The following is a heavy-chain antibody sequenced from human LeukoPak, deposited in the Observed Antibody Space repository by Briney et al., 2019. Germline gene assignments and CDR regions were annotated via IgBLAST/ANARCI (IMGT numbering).Heavy chain of an antibody. CDR1: GGSISTYY. Sequence: SETLSLTCTVSGGSISTYYWSWIRQAVGKGLEWMGRMYASVTTSYHPSLNIRLPISIHNSKNKFSLELTSLNAADTAVYYCATSGSSLDYYHHIDVWGKGTTVTVSS. J-gene: IGHJ6*03. CDR3: ATSGSSLDYYHHIDV. V-gene: IGHV4-4*07. D-gene: IGHD3-10*01. CDR2: MYASVTT.